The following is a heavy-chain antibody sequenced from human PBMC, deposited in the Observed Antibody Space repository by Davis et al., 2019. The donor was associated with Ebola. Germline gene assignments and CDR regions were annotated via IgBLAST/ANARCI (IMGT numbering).Heavy chain of an antibody. Sequence: PGGSLRLSCAASGFTLSYYWMNWVRQAPGKGPEWVANIQKDGSVRYYADSVRGRFTISRDNAKNSLYLQMNALRAEDTAVYYCARDDEKHVNDIWYDALDMWGQGTMVTVSS. CDR3: ARDDEKHVNDIWYDALDM. V-gene: IGHV3-7*01. CDR2: IQKDGSVR. D-gene: IGHD3-22*01. CDR1: GFTLSYYW. J-gene: IGHJ3*02.